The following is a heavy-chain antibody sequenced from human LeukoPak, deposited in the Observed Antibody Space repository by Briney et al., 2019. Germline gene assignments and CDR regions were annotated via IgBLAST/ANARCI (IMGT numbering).Heavy chain of an antibody. Sequence: SETLSLTCNVSGDSIRRSNHYWAWIRQPPGKGLEWIGSIFYAGITYYNPSLKSRVTLSVDKSKNQFSLKLSSVTAADTAVYYCASRKNYYGSGSYYYPSYYYYYGMDVWGQGTTVTVSS. CDR3: ASRKNYYGSGSYYYPSYYYYYGMDV. D-gene: IGHD3-10*01. V-gene: IGHV4-39*07. J-gene: IGHJ6*02. CDR2: IFYAGIT. CDR1: GDSIRRSNHY.